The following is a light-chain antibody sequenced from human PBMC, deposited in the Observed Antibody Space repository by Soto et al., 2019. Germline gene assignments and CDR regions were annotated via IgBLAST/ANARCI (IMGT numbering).Light chain of an antibody. CDR3: SSFTMSNTYV. CDR2: DVG. CDR1: SSDVGAYDY. V-gene: IGLV2-14*01. Sequence: QSALTQPASVSGSPGQSITISCTGTSSDVGAYDYVSWFQQHPGKAPKLMIYDVGNRPSGVSNRFSGSKSGNTASLTISGLQAEDEADYYCSSFTMSNTYVFGTGTKVTVL. J-gene: IGLJ1*01.